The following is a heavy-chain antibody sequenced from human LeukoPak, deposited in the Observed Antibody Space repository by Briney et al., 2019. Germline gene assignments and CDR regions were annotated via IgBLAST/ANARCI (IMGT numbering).Heavy chain of an antibody. V-gene: IGHV3-30-3*01. CDR1: GFTFSSYA. CDR3: ASITVTSDAFDI. CDR2: ISYDGSNK. D-gene: IGHD4-17*01. Sequence: GGSLRLSCAASGFTFSSYAMHWVRQAPGKGLEWVAVISYDGSNKYYADSVKGRFTISRDNSKNTLYLQMNSLRAEDTAVYYCASITVTSDAFDIWGRGTMVTVSS. J-gene: IGHJ3*02.